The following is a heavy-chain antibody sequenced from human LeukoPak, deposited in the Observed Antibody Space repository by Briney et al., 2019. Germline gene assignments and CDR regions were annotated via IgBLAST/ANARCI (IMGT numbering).Heavy chain of an antibody. CDR2: ISSSSSYI. V-gene: IGHV3-21*01. CDR1: GFTFSSYS. J-gene: IGHJ4*02. Sequence: PGGSLRLSCAASGFTFSSYSMNWVRQAPGNGLEWVSSISSSSSYIYYADSVKGRFTISRDNAKNSLYLQMNSLRAEDTAVYYCARDPGGFREPPSDYWGQGTLVTVSS. D-gene: IGHD3-10*01. CDR3: ARDPGGFREPPSDY.